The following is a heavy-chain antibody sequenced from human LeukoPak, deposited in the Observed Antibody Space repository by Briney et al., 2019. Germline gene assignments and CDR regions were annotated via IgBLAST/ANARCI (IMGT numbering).Heavy chain of an antibody. Sequence: GGSLRLSCAASGFTFNRHGMHWVRQAPGKGLEWVALIWYDGSNKYYADSVKGRFTVSRDNSKNTLYLQMNSLRAEDTAVYYCAKAGITMVRGVIIDYFDYWGQGTLVTVSS. CDR3: AKAGITMVRGVIIDYFDY. D-gene: IGHD3-10*01. J-gene: IGHJ4*02. CDR1: GFTFNRHG. CDR2: IWYDGSNK. V-gene: IGHV3-33*06.